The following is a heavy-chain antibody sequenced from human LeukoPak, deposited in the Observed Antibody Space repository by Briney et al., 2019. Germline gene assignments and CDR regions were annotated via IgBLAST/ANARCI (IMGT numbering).Heavy chain of an antibody. Sequence: SVKVSCKASGGTFSSYAISWVRQAPGQGLEWMGGIIPIFGTANYAQKFQGRVTITADESTSTAYMELSSLRSDDTAVYYCARDGLGTDYWGQGTLVTVSS. CDR1: GGTFSSYA. CDR3: ARDGLGTDY. D-gene: IGHD1-1*01. CDR2: IIPIFGTA. J-gene: IGHJ4*02. V-gene: IGHV1-69*13.